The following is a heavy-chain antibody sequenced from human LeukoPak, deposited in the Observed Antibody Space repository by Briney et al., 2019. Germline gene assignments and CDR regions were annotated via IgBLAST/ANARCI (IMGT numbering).Heavy chain of an antibody. V-gene: IGHV3-30*18. CDR1: GFTFSSYG. J-gene: IGHJ4*02. D-gene: IGHD5-18*01. Sequence: TGGSLRLSCAASGFTFSSYGMHWVRQAPGKGLEWVAVISYDGSNKYYADSVKGRFTISRDNSKNTLYLQMNSLRAEDTAVYYCAKDRVRYSYAPHYFDYWGQGTLVAVSS. CDR2: ISYDGSNK. CDR3: AKDRVRYSYAPHYFDY.